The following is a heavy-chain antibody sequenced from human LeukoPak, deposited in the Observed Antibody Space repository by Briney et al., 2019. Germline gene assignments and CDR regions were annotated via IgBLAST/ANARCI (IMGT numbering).Heavy chain of an antibody. CDR1: GFTFNSYA. CDR3: AKTYRDYFDY. D-gene: IGHD5-18*01. CDR2: ISASGAST. J-gene: IGHJ4*02. Sequence: PGGSLRLSCAASGFTFNSYAMNWVRQAPGKGLEWISAISASGASTFYADSVKGRFTISRDNAKNTVSLQLNSLRAEDTAIYYCAKTYRDYFDYRGRGTLVTVSS. V-gene: IGHV3-23*01.